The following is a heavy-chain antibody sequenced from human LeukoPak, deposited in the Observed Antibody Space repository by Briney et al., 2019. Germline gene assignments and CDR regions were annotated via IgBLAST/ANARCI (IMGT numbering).Heavy chain of an antibody. CDR1: GGSISSGVYY. J-gene: IGHJ5*02. CDR2: IYYSGST. Sequence: SYTLSLTCTVSGGSISSGVYYWIGIRQHPGKRLEWIGYIYYSGSTYYNPSLKSRVTISVDTSKNQFSLKLSSVTAADTAVYYCSGNNVLLWFGELIPWGQGTLVTVSS. D-gene: IGHD3-10*01. V-gene: IGHV4-31*03. CDR3: SGNNVLLWFGELIP.